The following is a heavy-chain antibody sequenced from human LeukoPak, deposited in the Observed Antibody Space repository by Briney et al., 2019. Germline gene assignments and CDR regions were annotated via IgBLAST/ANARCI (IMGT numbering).Heavy chain of an antibody. CDR3: ARVYYYDKGVYYRHFDS. Sequence: GGSLRLSCAASGFTFSNYWMNWVRQAPGKGLEWVANIKQDGSEKNYVDSVKGRFTISRDNAKNSLYLQMNSLRAEDTAVYYCARVYYYDKGVYYRHFDSWGQGTLVTVSS. D-gene: IGHD3-22*01. CDR2: IKQDGSEK. V-gene: IGHV3-7*01. J-gene: IGHJ4*02. CDR1: GFTFSNYW.